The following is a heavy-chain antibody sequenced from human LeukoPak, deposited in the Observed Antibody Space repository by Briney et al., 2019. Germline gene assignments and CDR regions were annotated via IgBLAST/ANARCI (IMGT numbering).Heavy chain of an antibody. Sequence: SETLSLTCTVSGGSISSYYWSWIRQPPGKGLEWIGYIYYSGSTNYNPSLKSRVTISVDTSKNQFSLKLSSVTAADTAVYYCACSSSSPPYYFDYWGQGTLVTVSS. CDR2: IYYSGST. J-gene: IGHJ4*02. D-gene: IGHD6-13*01. CDR3: ACSSSSPPYYFDY. CDR1: GGSISSYY. V-gene: IGHV4-59*01.